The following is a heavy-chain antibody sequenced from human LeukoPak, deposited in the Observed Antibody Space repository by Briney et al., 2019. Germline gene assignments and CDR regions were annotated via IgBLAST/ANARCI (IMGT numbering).Heavy chain of an antibody. J-gene: IGHJ3*02. Sequence: PSETLSLTCTVSGGSVGSAGYYWSWIRQPAGKGLEWIGRIYTSGSTNYNPSLKSRVTMSVDTSKNQFSLKLSSVTAADTAVYYCAAAPTLWFGAESGAFDIWGQGTMVTVSS. CDR3: AAAPTLWFGAESGAFDI. CDR1: GGSVGSAGYY. CDR2: IYTSGST. D-gene: IGHD3-10*01. V-gene: IGHV4-61*02.